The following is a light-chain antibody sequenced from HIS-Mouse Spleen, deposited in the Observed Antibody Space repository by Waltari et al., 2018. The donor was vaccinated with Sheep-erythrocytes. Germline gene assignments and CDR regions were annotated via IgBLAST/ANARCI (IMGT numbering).Light chain of an antibody. J-gene: IGLJ2*01. Sequence: VLTQPPSVSVSPGQTASITCSGDKLGDKYACWYQQKPGQSPVLVIYQDSKRPSGFPELFAGSNAENTATLTISGTHAMDEADYYCQAWDSSTVVFGGGTKLTVL. CDR1: KLGDKY. CDR3: QAWDSSTVV. CDR2: QDS. V-gene: IGLV3-1*01.